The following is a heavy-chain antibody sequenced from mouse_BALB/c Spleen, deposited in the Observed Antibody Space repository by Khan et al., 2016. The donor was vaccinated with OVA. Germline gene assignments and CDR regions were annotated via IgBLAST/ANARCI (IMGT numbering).Heavy chain of an antibody. D-gene: IGHD1-1*01. J-gene: IGHJ3*01. CDR2: INPFNGGS. CDR1: GYSFTSYY. V-gene: IGHV1-31*01. CDR3: ARHGSNSWFAY. Sequence: VQLKQSGPELMKPGASVKISCKASGYSFTSYYIHWVKQSHGKTLEWIGYINPFNGGSTYNQKFKVKATLTVDKSSSTAYMHLSSLTSEDSAVDYCARHGSNSWFAYWGQGTLVTVSA.